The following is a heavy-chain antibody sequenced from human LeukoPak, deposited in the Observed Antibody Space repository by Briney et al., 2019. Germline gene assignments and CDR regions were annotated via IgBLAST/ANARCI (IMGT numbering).Heavy chain of an antibody. V-gene: IGHV3-30*04. Sequence: QAGGSLRLSCAASGFTFSSYAMYWVRQAPGKGLEWVAVISYDGSNKYYANSVKGRFTTSRDNSKNTLYLQMNSLRAEDTAVYYCAKNGQPVLVVAAVDYWGQGTLVTVSS. CDR1: GFTFSSYA. CDR2: ISYDGSNK. D-gene: IGHD2-15*01. CDR3: AKNGQPVLVVAAVDY. J-gene: IGHJ4*02.